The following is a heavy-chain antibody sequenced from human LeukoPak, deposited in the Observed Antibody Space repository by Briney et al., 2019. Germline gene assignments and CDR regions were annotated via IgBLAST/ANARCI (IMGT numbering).Heavy chain of an antibody. Sequence: PGGSLRLSCAGSGFTVTSHYMSWVRQAPGKGPECVSVFWSGGDTYYADSVKGRFTISRDKSKNTVYLQMNGLRVEDTAVYYCAKDVVDSSSWYSSWFDSWGQGTLVTVSS. V-gene: IGHV3-66*01. CDR2: FWSGGDT. D-gene: IGHD6-13*01. J-gene: IGHJ5*01. CDR3: AKDVVDSSSWYSSWFDS. CDR1: GFTVTSHY.